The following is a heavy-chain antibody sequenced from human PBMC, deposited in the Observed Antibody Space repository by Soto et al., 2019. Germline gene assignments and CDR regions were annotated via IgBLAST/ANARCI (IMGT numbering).Heavy chain of an antibody. V-gene: IGHV3-30-3*01. CDR1: GFTFSSYA. CDR3: AREGQGYSSSWTDH. CDR2: ISYDGSNK. J-gene: IGHJ5*02. D-gene: IGHD6-13*01. Sequence: GGSLRLSCAASGFTFSSYAMHWVRQAPGKGLEWVAVISYDGSNKYYADSVKGRFTISRDNSKNTLYLQMNSLRAEDTAVYYCAREGQGYSSSWTDHWGQGTLVTVSS.